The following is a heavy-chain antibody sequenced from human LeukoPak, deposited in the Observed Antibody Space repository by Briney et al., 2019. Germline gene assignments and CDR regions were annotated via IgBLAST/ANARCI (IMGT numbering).Heavy chain of an antibody. J-gene: IGHJ2*01. Sequence: ASVKVSCKTSGYTFTGYGINWVRQAPGQGLEWMGWISAYNGNTNYAQKLQGRVTMTTDRSTSTAYMELRSLRSDDTAVDYCARGGGSSGSYWYFDLWGRGTLVTVSS. CDR3: ARGGGSSGSYWYFDL. D-gene: IGHD3-22*01. CDR2: ISAYNGNT. CDR1: GYTFTGYG. V-gene: IGHV1-18*01.